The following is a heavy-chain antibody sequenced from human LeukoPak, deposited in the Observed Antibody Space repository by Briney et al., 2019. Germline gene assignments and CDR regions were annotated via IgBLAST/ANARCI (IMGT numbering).Heavy chain of an antibody. J-gene: IGHJ4*02. CDR3: ARYGDPNYYFDY. CDR1: GYTFTRYG. CDR2: VSAYNGNT. D-gene: IGHD2-21*02. V-gene: IGHV1-18*01. Sequence: ASVKVSCKASGYTFTRYGISWVRQAPGQGLEWMGWVSAYNGNTNYAQKLQGRVTLTTDTSTSTAYMELRSLRSDDTAVYYCARYGDPNYYFDYWGQGTLVTVSS.